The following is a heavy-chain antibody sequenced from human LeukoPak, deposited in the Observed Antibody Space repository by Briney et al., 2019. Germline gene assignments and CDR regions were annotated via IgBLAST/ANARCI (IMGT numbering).Heavy chain of an antibody. D-gene: IGHD3-22*01. V-gene: IGHV4-31*03. J-gene: IGHJ4*02. CDR2: IHPSGTL. CDR3: SRGLDSRKLGY. CDR1: GASFSSGDQY. Sequence: PSETLSLTCTVSGASFSSGDQYWNWIRQRPGEGLEWIGSIHPSGTLYNNPSLESRVIISIDTSKNQFSLNLNSVTAADTAVYFCSRGLDSRKLGYWGQGTLVTVSS.